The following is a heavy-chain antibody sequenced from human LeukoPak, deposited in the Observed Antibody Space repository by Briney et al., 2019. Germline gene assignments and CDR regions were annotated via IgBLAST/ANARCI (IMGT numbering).Heavy chain of an antibody. CDR2: IYYSGST. D-gene: IGHD3-22*01. Sequence: PSETLSLTCTVSGGSISSYYWSWIRQPPGKGLEWIGYIYYSGSTNYNPSLKSRVTISVDTSKNQFSPKLSSVTAADTAVYYCARDSPDYYDSSGLGVIDYWGQGTLVTVSS. CDR1: GGSISSYY. V-gene: IGHV4-59*01. CDR3: ARDSPDYYDSSGLGVIDY. J-gene: IGHJ4*02.